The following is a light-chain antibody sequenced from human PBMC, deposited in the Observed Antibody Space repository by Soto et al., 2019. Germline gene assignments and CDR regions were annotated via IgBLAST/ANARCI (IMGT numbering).Light chain of an antibody. CDR1: QSISSW. Sequence: DMQMTQSPSTLSASVGDRVSISCRASQSISSWLAWYQQKPGKAPNLLIYAASILQSGVPSRFSGSGSGTDFTLTISSLQPEDFATYYCQQSYSTPWTFGQGTKVDIK. CDR3: QQSYSTPWT. J-gene: IGKJ1*01. V-gene: IGKV1-39*01. CDR2: AAS.